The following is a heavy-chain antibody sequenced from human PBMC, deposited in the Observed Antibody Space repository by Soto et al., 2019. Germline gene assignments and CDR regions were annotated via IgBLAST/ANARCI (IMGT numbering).Heavy chain of an antibody. Sequence: PGGSLRLSCAASGFTFSSYEMNWVRQAPGKGLEWVSYISSSGSTIYYADSVKGRFTISRDNATKSLYLQMNSLRAEDTAVYYCARLYYYDSSGEAAEGSWFDPWGQGTLVTVSS. J-gene: IGHJ5*02. CDR2: ISSSGSTI. D-gene: IGHD3-22*01. CDR1: GFTFSSYE. V-gene: IGHV3-48*03. CDR3: ARLYYYDSSGEAAEGSWFDP.